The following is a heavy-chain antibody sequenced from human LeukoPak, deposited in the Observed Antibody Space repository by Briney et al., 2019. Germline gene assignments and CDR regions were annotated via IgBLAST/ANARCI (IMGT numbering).Heavy chain of an antibody. Sequence: GGSLRLSCAASGFTFSSYAMSWVRQAPGKGLEWVSTISGSDGSTYYADSVKGRFTISRDNSKNTLYLQMNSLSAEDTAIYYCAKWGDYDVLTGYYDSDYWGQGTLVTVSS. D-gene: IGHD3-9*01. CDR2: ISGSDGST. V-gene: IGHV3-23*01. CDR1: GFTFSSYA. J-gene: IGHJ4*02. CDR3: AKWGDYDVLTGYYDSDY.